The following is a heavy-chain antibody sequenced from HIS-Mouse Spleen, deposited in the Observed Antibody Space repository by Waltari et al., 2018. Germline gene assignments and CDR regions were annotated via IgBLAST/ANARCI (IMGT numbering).Heavy chain of an antibody. Sequence: QVQLVESGGGVVQPGRSLRLSCAASGFTFSSYAMHWVRQAPGKGREWVAVISDNGSIKSYADSVKGRFTISRDNSKNTLYLQMNSLRAEDTAVYYCARDHRNNWAIRDWGQGTLVTVSS. CDR3: ARDHRNNWAIRD. CDR2: ISDNGSIK. CDR1: GFTFSSYA. V-gene: IGHV3-30-3*01. J-gene: IGHJ4*02. D-gene: IGHD1-20*01.